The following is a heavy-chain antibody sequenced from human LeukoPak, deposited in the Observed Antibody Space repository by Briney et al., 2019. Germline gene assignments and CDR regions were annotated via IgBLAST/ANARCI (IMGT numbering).Heavy chain of an antibody. CDR1: GFTFSSHA. CDR3: ARDMSGYCSGGRCYNMGYFDY. CDR2: ISYDGSNK. Sequence: PGRSLRLSCAASGFTFSSHAMHWVRQAPGKGLEWVAVISYDGSNKYYADSVKGRFTISRDNSKNTLYLQMNSLRAEDTALYYCARDMSGYCSGGRCYNMGYFDYWGQGTLVTVSS. J-gene: IGHJ4*02. D-gene: IGHD2-15*01. V-gene: IGHV3-30-3*01.